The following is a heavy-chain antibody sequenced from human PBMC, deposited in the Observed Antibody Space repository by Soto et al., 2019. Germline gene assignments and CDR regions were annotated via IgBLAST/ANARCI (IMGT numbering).Heavy chain of an antibody. J-gene: IGHJ3*02. CDR1: GFTFSSYW. CDR2: IYSDGSTT. V-gene: IGHV3-74*01. CDR3: VRNLNAFDI. Sequence: EVQLVESGGGLVQPGGSLRLSCAASGFTFSSYWMQWVRQAPGKGLVWVSGIYSDGSTTGYADSVKGRFTISRDNAKNTLYLQMNSLRAEDTAMYYCVRNLNAFDIWGQGTMVTVSS.